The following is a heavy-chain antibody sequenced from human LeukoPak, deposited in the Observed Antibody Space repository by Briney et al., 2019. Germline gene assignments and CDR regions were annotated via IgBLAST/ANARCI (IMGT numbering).Heavy chain of an antibody. CDR2: INPNSGGT. Sequence: ASVKVSCKASGYTFISYYMHWVRQAPGQGLEWMGWINPNSGGTNYAQKFQGRATMTRDTSISTAYMELSRLRSDDTAVYYCARGSYDSSDYEYFQHWGQGTLVTVSS. V-gene: IGHV1-2*02. J-gene: IGHJ1*01. CDR3: ARGSYDSSDYEYFQH. CDR1: GYTFISYY. D-gene: IGHD3-22*01.